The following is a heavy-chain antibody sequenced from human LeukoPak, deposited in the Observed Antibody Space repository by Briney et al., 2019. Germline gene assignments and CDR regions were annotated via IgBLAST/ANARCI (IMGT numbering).Heavy chain of an antibody. CDR3: AREDIVLMVYGSYFDC. CDR1: GGTFSSYA. J-gene: IGHJ4*02. V-gene: IGHV1-69*05. CDR2: IIPIFGTA. D-gene: IGHD2-8*01. Sequence: SVKVSCKASGGTFSSYAISWVRQAPGQGLEWMGRIIPIFGTANYAQKFQGRVTITTDESTSTAYMELSSLRSEDTAVYYCAREDIVLMVYGSYFDCWGQGTLVTVSS.